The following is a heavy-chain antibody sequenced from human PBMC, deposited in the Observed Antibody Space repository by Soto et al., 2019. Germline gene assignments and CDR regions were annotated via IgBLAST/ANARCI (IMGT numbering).Heavy chain of an antibody. V-gene: IGHV1-18*01. CDR2: ISAYNGNT. CDR1: GYTFTSYG. Sequence: QVQLVQSGAEVKKPGASVKVSCKASGYTFTSYGISWVRQAPGQGLEWMGWISAYNGNTNYAQKLQGRVTMTTDTSTSTAYMELRSLRADDTAVYYCARDIVVVTAQNNWFDPWGQGTLVTVSS. D-gene: IGHD2-21*02. J-gene: IGHJ5*02. CDR3: ARDIVVVTAQNNWFDP.